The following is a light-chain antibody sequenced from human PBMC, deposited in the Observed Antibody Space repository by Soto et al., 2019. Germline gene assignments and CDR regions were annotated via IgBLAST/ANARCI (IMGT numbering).Light chain of an antibody. Sequence: QSALTQPASVSGSPGQSITISCTGTSSDVGGYNYVSWYQQHPGKASKLMIYYVRNRPSGVSNRFSGSKSVNTASLTISGLQAEDEADYYCSSYTTVSTYVFGTGTKVTVL. CDR2: YVR. CDR3: SSYTTVSTYV. J-gene: IGLJ1*01. V-gene: IGLV2-14*01. CDR1: SSDVGGYNY.